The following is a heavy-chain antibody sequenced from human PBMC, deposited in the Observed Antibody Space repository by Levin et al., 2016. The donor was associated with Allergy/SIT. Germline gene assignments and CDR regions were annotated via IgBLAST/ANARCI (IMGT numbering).Heavy chain of an antibody. D-gene: IGHD3-10*01. CDR1: GGTFSTYT. CDR3: ARERPMGVRGVIPG. V-gene: IGHV1-69*13. Sequence: SVKVSCKASGGTFSTYTFNWVRQAPGQGLEWMGGIIPIFGSAHYAQRFQDRVTITADESTSTVYMDLRRLRSDDTAIYYCARERPMGVRGVIPGWGQGTLVTVSS. CDR2: IIPIFGSA. J-gene: IGHJ4*02.